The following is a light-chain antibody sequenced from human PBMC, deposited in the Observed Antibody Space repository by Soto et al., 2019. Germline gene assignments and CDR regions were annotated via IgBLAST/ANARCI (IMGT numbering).Light chain of an antibody. V-gene: IGKV3-15*01. CDR2: VAF. CDR1: QSVRSN. CDR3: QQYNDFPQT. J-gene: IGKJ1*01. Sequence: EIVMTQSPGTLYLSPGERATLSCRASQSVRSNLDWYQQIPGQAPRLLIYVAFNRATGIPARFSGSGSGTEFTLAISSLQSEDFAVYYGQQYNDFPQTVGLGTKVEIK.